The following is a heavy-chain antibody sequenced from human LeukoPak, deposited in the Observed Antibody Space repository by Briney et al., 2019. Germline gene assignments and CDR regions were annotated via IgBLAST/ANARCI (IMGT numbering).Heavy chain of an antibody. CDR1: GYTFTDYY. CDR2: INPNSGGT. Sequence: ASVKVSCKASGYTFTDYYIHWVRQAPGQGLEWMGWINPNSGGTNYAQKFQGRVTMTRDTSISTSYMGLSSLRSDDTALYYCARDASWKPFDYWGQGSLVTVSS. D-gene: IGHD1-1*01. V-gene: IGHV1-2*02. CDR3: ARDASWKPFDY. J-gene: IGHJ4*02.